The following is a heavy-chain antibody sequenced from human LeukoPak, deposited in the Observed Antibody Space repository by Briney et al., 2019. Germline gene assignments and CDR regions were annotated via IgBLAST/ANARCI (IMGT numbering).Heavy chain of an antibody. V-gene: IGHV3-23*01. Sequence: GGSLRLSCAASGFTFDDYAMHWVRQAPGKGLEWVSAISGSGGSTYYADSVKGRFTISRDNSKNTLYLQMNSLRAEDTAVYYCAKDPPHELAADDAFDIWGQGTMVTVSS. CDR3: AKDPPHELAADDAFDI. J-gene: IGHJ3*02. D-gene: IGHD6-13*01. CDR2: ISGSGGST. CDR1: GFTFDDYA.